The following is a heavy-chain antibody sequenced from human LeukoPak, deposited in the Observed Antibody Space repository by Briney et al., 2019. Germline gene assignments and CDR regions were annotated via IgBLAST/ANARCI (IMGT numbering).Heavy chain of an antibody. D-gene: IGHD1-1*01. V-gene: IGHV3-7*01. CDR1: GFTFDDYW. CDR3: ATDTRGFFDY. J-gene: IGHJ4*02. CDR2: INQDGSEK. Sequence: PGGSLRLSCGASGFTFDDYWMSWVRQAPGQGLEWVANINQDGSEKYYLDSAKGRFTISRDNARNSLSLQMNSLSVEDTAVYYCATDTRGFFDYWGQGTLVTVSS.